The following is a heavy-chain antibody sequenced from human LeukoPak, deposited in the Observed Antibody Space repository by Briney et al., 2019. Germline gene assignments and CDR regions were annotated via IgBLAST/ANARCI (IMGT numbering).Heavy chain of an antibody. CDR2: IYPGDSET. Sequence: GESLKISCQGSGYSFTSYWIGWVRQMPGKGLEWMGIIYPGDSETRYNPSFQGQVTISADKSISTAYLQWSSLEASDTALYYCARRIPARLTHFDYWGQGTLVTVSP. CDR1: GYSFTSYW. D-gene: IGHD6-6*01. V-gene: IGHV5-51*01. CDR3: ARRIPARLTHFDY. J-gene: IGHJ4*02.